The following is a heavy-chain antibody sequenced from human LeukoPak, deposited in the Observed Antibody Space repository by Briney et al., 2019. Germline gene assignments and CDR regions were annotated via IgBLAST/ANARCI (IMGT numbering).Heavy chain of an antibody. J-gene: IGHJ4*02. D-gene: IGHD3-10*01. Sequence: KPSQTLSLTCTVSGGSISRGSYYWSWIRQPAGKGLEWIGRIYTSGSTNYNPSLKSRVTISVDTSKNQFSLKLSSVTAADTAVYYCARGTYYYGSGSLDYWGPGTLVTVSS. CDR1: GGSISRGSYY. CDR3: ARGTYYYGSGSLDY. V-gene: IGHV4-61*02. CDR2: IYTSGST.